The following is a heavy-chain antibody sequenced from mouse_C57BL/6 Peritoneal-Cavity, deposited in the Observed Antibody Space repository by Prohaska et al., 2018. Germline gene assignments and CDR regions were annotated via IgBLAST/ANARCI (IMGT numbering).Heavy chain of an antibody. J-gene: IGHJ4*01. Sequence: PGASVKISCKASGYTFTDYYMNWVKQSHGKSLEWIGDINPNNCGTSYNQKFKGNATLTVDKSSSTAYMELRSLTSEDSAVYYCASDGNLDDYAMDYWGQGTTLTVSS. D-gene: IGHD2-1*01. V-gene: IGHV1-26*01. CDR1: GYTFTDYY. CDR3: ASDGNLDDYAMDY. CDR2: INPNNCGT.